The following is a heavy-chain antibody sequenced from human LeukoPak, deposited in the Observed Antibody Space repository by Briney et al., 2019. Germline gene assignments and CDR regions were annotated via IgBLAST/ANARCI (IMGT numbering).Heavy chain of an antibody. D-gene: IGHD1-26*01. CDR1: GYTFTGYY. CDR2: INPSSGGT. J-gene: IGHJ6*02. Sequence: ASVKVSCEASGYTFTGYYMRWVRQAPGQGLEWMGWINPSSGGTNYAQNIQGRATMTRDTSISTASMELSTLRSDDTAVYYCARSGVTTDYYYYGMDVWGQGTTVTVSS. V-gene: IGHV1-2*02. CDR3: ARSGVTTDYYYYGMDV.